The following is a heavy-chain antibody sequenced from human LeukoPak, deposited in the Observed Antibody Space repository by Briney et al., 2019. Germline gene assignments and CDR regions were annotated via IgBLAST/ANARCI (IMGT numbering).Heavy chain of an antibody. CDR2: IYHSGST. CDR3: ARDLTQQLVPRGWFDS. V-gene: IGHV4-38-2*02. Sequence: SETLSLTCAVSGYSISSGYYWGWIRQPPGKGLEWIGSIYHSGSTYYNPSLKSRVTISVDTSKNQFSLKLSSVTAADTAVYYCARDLTQQLVPRGWFDSWGQGTLVTVSS. CDR1: GYSISSGYY. J-gene: IGHJ5*01. D-gene: IGHD6-13*01.